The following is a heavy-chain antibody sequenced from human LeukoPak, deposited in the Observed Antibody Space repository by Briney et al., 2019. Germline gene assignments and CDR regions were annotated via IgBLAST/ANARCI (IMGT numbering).Heavy chain of an antibody. D-gene: IGHD3-22*01. CDR3: ARQEYYYDSSGRAFDY. Sequence: GGSLRLSCAASGFTFSSYAMHWVRQAPGKGLEYVSAISSNGGSTYYANSVKGRFTISRDNSKNTLYLQMGSLRAEDMAVYYCARQEYYYDSSGRAFDYWGQGTLVTVSS. CDR1: GFTFSSYA. CDR2: ISSNGGST. J-gene: IGHJ4*02. V-gene: IGHV3-64*01.